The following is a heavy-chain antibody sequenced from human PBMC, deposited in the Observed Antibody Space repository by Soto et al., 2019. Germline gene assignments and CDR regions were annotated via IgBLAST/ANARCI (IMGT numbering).Heavy chain of an antibody. Sequence: QVHLVQSGAEVKKPGASVKVSCQASGYAFTTYGITWVRQAPGQGLEWMGWISAHNGNTNNAQKLQGRVTVTTDTSTSTAYMELRSLRSDDTAVYYCARGRYGDYWGQGALVTVSS. CDR2: ISAHNGNT. CDR3: ARGRYGDY. V-gene: IGHV1-18*01. D-gene: IGHD1-1*01. J-gene: IGHJ4*02. CDR1: GYAFTTYG.